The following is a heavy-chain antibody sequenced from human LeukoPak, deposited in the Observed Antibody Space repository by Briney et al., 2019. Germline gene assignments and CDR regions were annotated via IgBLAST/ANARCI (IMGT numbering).Heavy chain of an antibody. CDR2: INHSGST. D-gene: IGHD6-13*01. Sequence: SETLSLTCAVYGGSFSGYYWSWIRQPPGKGLEWIGEINHSGSTNYNPSLKSRVTISVDTSKNQFSLKLSSVTAEDTAVYYCARDPGYPYGMDVWGQGTTVTVSS. CDR3: ARDPGYPYGMDV. J-gene: IGHJ6*02. V-gene: IGHV4-34*01. CDR1: GGSFSGYY.